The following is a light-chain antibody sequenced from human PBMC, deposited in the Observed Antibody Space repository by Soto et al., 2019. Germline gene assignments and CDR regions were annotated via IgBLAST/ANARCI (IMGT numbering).Light chain of an antibody. Sequence: DIQVTPSASSASASVGDGAIITCRANQNIDRWLAWYQQQPGKAPKLLISDASTLESGVPSRFSGSGFGTEFTPPISRLKPDEFATYYRQQYKTHWTFGTGTKVDIK. CDR3: QQYKTHWT. CDR2: DAS. J-gene: IGKJ1*01. CDR1: QNIDRW. V-gene: IGKV1-5*01.